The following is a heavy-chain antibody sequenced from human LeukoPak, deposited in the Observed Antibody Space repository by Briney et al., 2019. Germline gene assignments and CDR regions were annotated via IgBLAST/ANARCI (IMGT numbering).Heavy chain of an antibody. CDR3: ARGAGSTISNDAFDI. CDR1: GGSISSYS. CDR2: LFYSGNT. V-gene: IGHV4-59*12. D-gene: IGHD2-15*01. J-gene: IGHJ3*02. Sequence: SETLSLTCTVSGGSISSYSWSWIRQPPGKGLEWIGYLFYSGNTYYNPSLKSRVTISVDTSKNQFSLKLSSVTAADTAMYYCARGAGSTISNDAFDIWGQGTMVTVSS.